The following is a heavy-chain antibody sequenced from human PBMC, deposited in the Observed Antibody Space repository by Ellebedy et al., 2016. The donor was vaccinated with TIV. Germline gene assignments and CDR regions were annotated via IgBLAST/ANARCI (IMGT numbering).Heavy chain of an antibody. CDR1: GFSFNNYW. CDR2: IKQDGSEQ. D-gene: IGHD4-17*01. Sequence: GESLKISCAASGFSFNNYWMNWARQAPGKGLEWVANIKQDGSEQYYVDSVKGRFTISRDNAKNSLYLQMNSLRGEDTAVYYCATRPPDGDGPWDYWGQGTLVTVAS. J-gene: IGHJ4*02. V-gene: IGHV3-7*03. CDR3: ATRPPDGDGPWDY.